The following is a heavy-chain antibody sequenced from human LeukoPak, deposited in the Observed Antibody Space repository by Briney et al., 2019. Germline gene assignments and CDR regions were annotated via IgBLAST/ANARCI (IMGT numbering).Heavy chain of an antibody. J-gene: IGHJ6*02. D-gene: IGHD3-22*01. V-gene: IGHV3-23*01. CDR1: GFTFSSYA. Sequence: PGGSLRLSCAASGFTFSSYALTWVRQAPGKGLEWVSHISGSGGSTFYADSVKGRFTISRDNSKNTLYLQMNSLRAEDTAVYFCAKIIYYYDGSSYYPPSLDGMDVWGQGTTVTVSS. CDR2: ISGSGGST. CDR3: AKIIYYYDGSSYYPPSLDGMDV.